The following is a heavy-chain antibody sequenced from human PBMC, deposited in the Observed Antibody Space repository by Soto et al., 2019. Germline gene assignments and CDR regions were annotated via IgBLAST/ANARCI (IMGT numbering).Heavy chain of an antibody. CDR1: GFSFSSHW. Sequence: EAQLSESGGDFVQPGGSLRLSCAASGFSFSSHWMHWVRQAPGKGLVWLSRMKGDGSTSNYADSVKGRLTISRDNARNTVYLQMNSLRVEDTAVYYCARGIPGHYGFDIWGPGTMVTVSS. J-gene: IGHJ3*02. CDR3: ARGIPGHYGFDI. CDR2: MKGDGSTS. D-gene: IGHD3-10*01. V-gene: IGHV3-74*01.